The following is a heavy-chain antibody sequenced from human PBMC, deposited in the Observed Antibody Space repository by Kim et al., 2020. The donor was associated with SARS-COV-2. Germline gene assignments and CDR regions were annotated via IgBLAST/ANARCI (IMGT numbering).Heavy chain of an antibody. Sequence: DGGDTFYADSVKGRFTISRDNAKNTVSLQMNSLRAEDTATYYCVRGTFDFWGQGTMVTVSA. CDR2: DGGDT. J-gene: IGHJ3*01. CDR3: VRGTFDF. V-gene: IGHV3-74*01.